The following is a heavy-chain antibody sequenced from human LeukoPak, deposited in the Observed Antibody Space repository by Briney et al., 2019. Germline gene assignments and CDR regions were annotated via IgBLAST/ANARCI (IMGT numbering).Heavy chain of an antibody. CDR1: GFTCRDCG. D-gene: IGHD3-10*01. V-gene: IGHV3-33*01. CDR2: IWSETSKK. CDR3: ASARGSGNYYSPNDY. J-gene: IGHJ4*02. Sequence: PGGSLRLSCAASGFTCRDCGFHWVRQVPGKGLEWVAVIWSETSKKYYADSVKGRFTISRDNSKNTLHLQMNSLRPEDTAVYYCASARGSGNYYSPNDYWGQGTLVTVSS.